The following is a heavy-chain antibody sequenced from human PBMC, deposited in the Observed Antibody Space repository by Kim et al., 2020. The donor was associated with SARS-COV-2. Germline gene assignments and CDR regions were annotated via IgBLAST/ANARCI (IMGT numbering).Heavy chain of an antibody. CDR3: ARDGLFFDWLLPFDY. D-gene: IGHD3-9*01. Sequence: PSLKSRVTISVDTSKNQFSLKLSSVTAADTAVYYCARDGLFFDWLLPFDYWGQGTLVTVSS. V-gene: IGHV4-30-2*04. J-gene: IGHJ4*02.